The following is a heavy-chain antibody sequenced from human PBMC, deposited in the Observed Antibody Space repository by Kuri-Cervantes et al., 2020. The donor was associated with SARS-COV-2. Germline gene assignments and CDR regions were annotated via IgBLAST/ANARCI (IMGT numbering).Heavy chain of an antibody. V-gene: IGHV6-1*01. CDR1: GDSVSSNSAA. D-gene: IGHD2-2*02. J-gene: IGHJ5*02. CDR3: AYSSWYTGESWFDP. Sequence: SETLSLTCAISGDSVSSNSAAWNWIRQSPSRGLEWLGSTYYRSKWYNEYAVSVKSRITLNPVTSKNQFSLQLNSVTPEDTAVYYCAYSSWYTGESWFDPWGQGTLVTVSS. CDR2: TYYRSKWYN.